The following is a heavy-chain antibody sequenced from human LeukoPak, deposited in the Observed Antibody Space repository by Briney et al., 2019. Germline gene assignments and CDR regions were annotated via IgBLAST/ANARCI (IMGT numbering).Heavy chain of an antibody. D-gene: IGHD1-26*01. V-gene: IGHV4-38-2*02. CDR2: INHSEST. CDR1: GYSVSSNYY. Sequence: SETLSLTCTVSGYSVSSNYYWGWIRQPPGKGLEWIGSINHSESTYYNPSVKSRVAISRDTSKNQFSLSLNSVTAADTAVYCVRVKSGSISDSWGQGTLVTVSS. CDR3: RVKSGSISDS. J-gene: IGHJ4*02.